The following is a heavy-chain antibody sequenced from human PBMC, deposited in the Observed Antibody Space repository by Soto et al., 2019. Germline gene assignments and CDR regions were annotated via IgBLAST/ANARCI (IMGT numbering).Heavy chain of an antibody. D-gene: IGHD6-13*01. Sequence: GESLKISAKGSGYRFTSYWIGWVRQMPGKGLEWMGIIYPGDSDTRYSPSFQGQVTISADKSISTAYLQWSSLKASDTAMYYCASTSIAAAGKDYKWFDPWGQGTLVTVSS. CDR3: ASTSIAAAGKDYKWFDP. J-gene: IGHJ5*02. CDR1: GYRFTSYW. V-gene: IGHV5-51*01. CDR2: IYPGDSDT.